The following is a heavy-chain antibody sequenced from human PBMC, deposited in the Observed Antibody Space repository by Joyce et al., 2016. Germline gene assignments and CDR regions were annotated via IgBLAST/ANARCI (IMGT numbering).Heavy chain of an antibody. CDR1: GGSISSGGYY. D-gene: IGHD1-26*01. V-gene: IGHV4-31*03. J-gene: IGHJ3*02. CDR3: ARDSGNAFDI. CDR2: INYSGST. Sequence: QVRLQESGPGPVKPSQTLSLTCTVSGGSISSGGYYWGWIRQQPGKGLELIWYINYSGSTYYNPSLQGRITMSVDTSKNKFSLKLSSVTAADTAVYYCARDSGNAFDIWGQGTMVTVSS.